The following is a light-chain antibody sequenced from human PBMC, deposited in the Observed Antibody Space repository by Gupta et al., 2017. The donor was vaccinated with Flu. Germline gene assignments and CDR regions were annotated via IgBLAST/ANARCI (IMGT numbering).Light chain of an antibody. Sequence: QSVLTQPPSVSGAPGKRVTIPCTGSSSNSGAGYDVHWYQQLPGTAPKLLIYGNSNRPSGVPDRFSGSKSGTSAALAITGLQAEDEADYYCQSYDSSLSGNWVFGGGTKLTVL. CDR3: QSYDSSLSGNWV. CDR2: GNS. J-gene: IGLJ3*02. CDR1: SSNSGAGYD. V-gene: IGLV1-40*01.